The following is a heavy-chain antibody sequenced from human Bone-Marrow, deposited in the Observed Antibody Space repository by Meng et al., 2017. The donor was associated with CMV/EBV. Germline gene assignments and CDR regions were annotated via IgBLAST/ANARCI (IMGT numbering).Heavy chain of an antibody. J-gene: IGHJ4*02. CDR2: ISGSGGST. Sequence: SGFTFSSYAMSWVRQAPGKGLEWVSAISGSGGSTYYADSVKGRFTISRDNSKNTLYLQMNSLRAEDTAVYYCAKAPSSNGWYPYYFDYWGQGTLVTVSS. V-gene: IGHV3-23*01. CDR1: GFTFSSYA. CDR3: AKAPSSNGWYPYYFDY. D-gene: IGHD6-13*01.